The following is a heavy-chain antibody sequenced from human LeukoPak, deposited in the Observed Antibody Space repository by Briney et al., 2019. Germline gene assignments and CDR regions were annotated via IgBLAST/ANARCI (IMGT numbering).Heavy chain of an antibody. D-gene: IGHD5-18*01. CDR3: ARGASWIQLWFAFDY. CDR2: INPSGGST. CDR1: GYTFTSYY. V-gene: IGHV1-46*01. Sequence: ASVKVSCKASGYTFTSYYMHWVRQAPGQGLEWMGIINPSGGSTSYAQKFQGRVTMTRDTSTSTVYMELSSLRSEDTAVYYCARGASWIQLWFAFDYWGQGTLVTVSS. J-gene: IGHJ4*02.